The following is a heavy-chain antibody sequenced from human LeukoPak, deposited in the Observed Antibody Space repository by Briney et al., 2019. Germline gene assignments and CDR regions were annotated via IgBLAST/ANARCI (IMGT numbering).Heavy chain of an antibody. Sequence: ASVKVSCEASGYTFTSYGISWVRQAPGQGLEWMGWISAYNGNTNYAQKLQGRVTMTTDTSTSTAYMELRSLRSDDTAVYYCARDQGRYYGSGSYYNDYWGQGTLVTVSS. CDR1: GYTFTSYG. CDR3: ARDQGRYYGSGSYYNDY. V-gene: IGHV1-18*01. J-gene: IGHJ4*02. D-gene: IGHD3-10*01. CDR2: ISAYNGNT.